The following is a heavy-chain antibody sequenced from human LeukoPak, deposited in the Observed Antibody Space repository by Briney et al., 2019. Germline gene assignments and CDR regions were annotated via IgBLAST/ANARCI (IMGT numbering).Heavy chain of an antibody. CDR1: GGSISSYY. Sequence: SETLSLTCTVSGGSISSYYWSWIRQPPGKGLEWIGYIYYSGSTYYNPSLKSRVTISVDTSKNQFSLKLSSVTAADTAVYYCARIPTVKYYFDYWGQGTLVTVSS. J-gene: IGHJ4*02. CDR3: ARIPTVKYYFDY. CDR2: IYYSGST. V-gene: IGHV4-59*06. D-gene: IGHD4-17*01.